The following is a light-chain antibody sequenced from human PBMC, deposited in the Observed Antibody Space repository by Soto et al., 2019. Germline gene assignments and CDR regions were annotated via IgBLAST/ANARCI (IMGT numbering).Light chain of an antibody. CDR1: SSNNGAGYG. J-gene: IGLJ3*02. Sequence: QSVLTQPPSVPGAPGQRVAISCTGSSSNNGAGYGVHWYQQLPGTAPKLLIYGNSNRPSGVPDRFSGSNSGTSASLAITGLRAEDEADYYCQSYDSSLSGWVFGGGTKLTVL. V-gene: IGLV1-40*01. CDR3: QSYDSSLSGWV. CDR2: GNS.